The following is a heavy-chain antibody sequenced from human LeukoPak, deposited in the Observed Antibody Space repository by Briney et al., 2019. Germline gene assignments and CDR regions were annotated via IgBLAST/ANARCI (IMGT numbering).Heavy chain of an antibody. Sequence: GASVKVSCKASGYTFTSYGISWVRQAPGQGLEWMGWISAYNGNTNYAQKLQGRVTMTTDTSTSTAYMELRSLRSEDTAVYYCARVLRDSGYDPHPPFGYWGQGTLVTVSS. D-gene: IGHD5-12*01. CDR2: ISAYNGNT. V-gene: IGHV1-18*01. CDR3: ARVLRDSGYDPHPPFGY. CDR1: GYTFTSYG. J-gene: IGHJ4*02.